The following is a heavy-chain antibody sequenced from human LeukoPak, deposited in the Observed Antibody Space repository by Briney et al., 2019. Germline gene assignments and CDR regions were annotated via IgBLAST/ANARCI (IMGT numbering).Heavy chain of an antibody. Sequence: SETLSLTCTVSGGSISSSSYYWGWIRQPPGKGLEWIGGIYYSGSTYYNPSLKSRVTISVDTSKNQFSLKLSSVTAADTAVYYCAREEYSSDWYGHDSWGQGTLVTVSS. D-gene: IGHD6-13*01. V-gene: IGHV4-39*07. CDR2: IYYSGST. CDR3: AREEYSSDWYGHDS. J-gene: IGHJ4*02. CDR1: GGSISSSSYY.